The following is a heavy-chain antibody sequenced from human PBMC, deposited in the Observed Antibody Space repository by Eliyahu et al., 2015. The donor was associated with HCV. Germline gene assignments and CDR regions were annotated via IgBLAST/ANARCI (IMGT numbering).Heavy chain of an antibody. CDR2: IGGSXGST. V-gene: IGHV3-23*01. J-gene: IGHJ4*02. Sequence: EVQLLESGXGLVQPGXSLXLSCAASGFPFHNYGMTWVRQAPGKGLEWVSSIGGSXGSTFYADSVKGRFTISTDNSKNTVYLQMNNLRAEDTAVYFCARALAGLYFDYWGQGTLVTVSS. D-gene: IGHD6-19*01. CDR3: ARALAGLYFDY. CDR1: GFPFHNYG.